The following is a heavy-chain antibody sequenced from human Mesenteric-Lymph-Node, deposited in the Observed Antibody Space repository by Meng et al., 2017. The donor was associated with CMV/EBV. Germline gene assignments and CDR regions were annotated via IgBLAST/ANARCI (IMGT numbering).Heavy chain of an antibody. CDR1: GFTFSDYA. Sequence: GGSLRLSCTASGFTFSDYAIHWVRQAPGKGLEWVAVVSYDGTNTDYADSLKGRFIISRDNSKNTLYLQMNSLRAEDTAFYYCARLEVLGYSSSSGGDYWGQGTLVTVSS. D-gene: IGHD6-6*01. CDR2: VSYDGTNT. V-gene: IGHV3-30-3*01. CDR3: ARLEVLGYSSSSGGDY. J-gene: IGHJ4*02.